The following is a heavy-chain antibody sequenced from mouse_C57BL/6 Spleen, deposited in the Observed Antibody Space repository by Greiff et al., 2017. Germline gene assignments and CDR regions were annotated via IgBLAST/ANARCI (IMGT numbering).Heavy chain of an antibody. J-gene: IGHJ3*01. D-gene: IGHD2-4*01. CDR2: IDPEDGET. V-gene: IGHV14-2*01. CDR1: GFNIKDYY. Sequence: VQLKESGAELVKPGASVKLSCTASGFNIKDYYMHWVKQRTEQGLEWIGRIDPEDGETKYAPKFQGKATITADTSSNTAYLQLSSLPSEDTAVYYCARRIIYYDYDEDFAYWGQGTLVTVSA. CDR3: ARRIIYYDYDEDFAY.